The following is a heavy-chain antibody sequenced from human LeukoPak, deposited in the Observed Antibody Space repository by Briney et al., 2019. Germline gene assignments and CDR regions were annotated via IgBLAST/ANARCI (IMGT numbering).Heavy chain of an antibody. CDR1: GFTFSSYG. V-gene: IGHV3-30*18. CDR3: ANAPRSSSRYGGFS. Sequence: GGSLRLSCAASGFTFSSYGMHWVRQAPGKGLEWVAVISYDGSNKYYADSVKGRFTISRDNSKNTLYLQMNSLRAEDTAVYYCANAPRSSSRYGGFSWGQGTLVTVSS. D-gene: IGHD6-13*01. J-gene: IGHJ4*02. CDR2: ISYDGSNK.